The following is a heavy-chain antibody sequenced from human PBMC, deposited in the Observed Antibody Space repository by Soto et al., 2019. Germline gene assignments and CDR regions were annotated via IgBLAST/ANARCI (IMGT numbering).Heavy chain of an antibody. CDR1: GGSVSSSSYS. CDR2: IYYSENT. J-gene: IGHJ6*02. CDR3: AGDRYDFWSGYPEAV. D-gene: IGHD3-3*01. V-gene: IGHV4-61*01. Sequence: SETLSLTCTVSGGSVSSSSYSWGWIRQSPGKGLEWIGYIYYSENTNYNPSLKSRVTISVDTSKNQFSLKLSSVTAADTAVYYCAGDRYDFWSGYPEAVWGQGTTVTVSS.